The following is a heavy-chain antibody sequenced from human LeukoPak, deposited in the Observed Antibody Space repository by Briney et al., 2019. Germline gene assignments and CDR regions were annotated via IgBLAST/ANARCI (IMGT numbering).Heavy chain of an antibody. D-gene: IGHD3-10*01. J-gene: IGHJ6*03. Sequence: GGSLRLSCAASGFTFSTYAMHWVRQAPGKGLEWVALISYDGSNKYYADSVKGRFTISRDNSKNTLYLQMNSLRAEDTAVYYCARDYYYGSGGYYYYYMDVWGKGTTVTVSS. CDR3: ARDYYYGSGGYYYYYMDV. CDR1: GFTFSTYA. CDR2: ISYDGSNK. V-gene: IGHV3-30*04.